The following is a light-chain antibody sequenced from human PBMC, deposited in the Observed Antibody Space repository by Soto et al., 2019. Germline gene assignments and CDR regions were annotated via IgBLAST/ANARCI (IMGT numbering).Light chain of an antibody. CDR2: DDS. CDR1: SIGSKR. J-gene: IGLJ1*01. V-gene: IGLV3-21*02. Sequence: SYELTQVPSVSVAPGQTARITCGGSSIGSKRVNWYQQKPGQAPGLVVYDDSDRPSGIPERFSGSNSGDTATLTISRVEAGDEADYYCQVWDNNNYRFVFGAGNKVTVL. CDR3: QVWDNNNYRFV.